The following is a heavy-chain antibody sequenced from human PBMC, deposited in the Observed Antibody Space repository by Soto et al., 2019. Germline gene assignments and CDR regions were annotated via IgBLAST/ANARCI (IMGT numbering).Heavy chain of an antibody. J-gene: IGHJ4*02. CDR2: TYYRSKWYN. D-gene: IGHD6-19*01. CDR3: ALTHAVAVAGTLDY. CDR1: GDSVSSNSAA. V-gene: IGHV6-1*01. Sequence: SQTLSLTCAISGDSVSSNSAAWNWIRQSPSRGLEWLGRTYYRSKWYNDYAVSVKSRITINPDTSKNQFSLQLNSVTPEDTAVYYCALTHAVAVAGTLDYCGQGTLVTVSS.